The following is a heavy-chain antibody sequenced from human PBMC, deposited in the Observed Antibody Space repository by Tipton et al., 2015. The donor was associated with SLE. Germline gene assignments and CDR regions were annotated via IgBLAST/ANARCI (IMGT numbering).Heavy chain of an antibody. CDR2: ISHSGGA. J-gene: IGHJ2*01. CDR3: ARHIYDFWSDARYFDL. Sequence: TLSLTCAISGGSFSGYAWSWIRQSPGKRLEWIGEISHSGGANYNPSLKSRATVSLDRSNNEFSLKLSSVTAADTAVYYCARHIYDFWSDARYFDLWGRGTLVTVSS. CDR1: GGSFSGYA. V-gene: IGHV4-34*01. D-gene: IGHD3-3*01.